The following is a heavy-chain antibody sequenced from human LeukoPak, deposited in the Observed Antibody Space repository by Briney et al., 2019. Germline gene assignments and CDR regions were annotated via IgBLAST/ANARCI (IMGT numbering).Heavy chain of an antibody. V-gene: IGHV3-23*01. J-gene: IGHJ4*02. CDR2: ISGSGGST. CDR1: GFTFSSYY. Sequence: GGSLRLSCAASGFTFSSYYMSWVRQPPGKGLEWVSAISGSGGSTYSADSLKGRFTTSGDNSKNTLYLQMNSLRAENTAVYYCAQERDILTGYAGLYFDYWGQGTLVTVSS. D-gene: IGHD3-9*01. CDR3: AQERDILTGYAGLYFDY.